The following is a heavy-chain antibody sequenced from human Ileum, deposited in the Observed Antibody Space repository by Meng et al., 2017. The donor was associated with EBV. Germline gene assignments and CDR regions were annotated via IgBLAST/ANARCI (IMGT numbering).Heavy chain of an antibody. D-gene: IGHD6-13*01. CDR2: IYYSGRT. CDR3: ARPIAAAGWFDP. Sequence: RQLQEPGPGLGKPSDPLSLTCTVSGGPINSSSYYWGWIRQPPGKGLEWIGSIYYSGRTYYNPSLKSRVTISVDTSKNQFSLKLSSVTAADTAVYYCARPIAAAGWFDPWGQGTLVTVSS. V-gene: IGHV4-39*01. J-gene: IGHJ5*02. CDR1: GGPINSSSYY.